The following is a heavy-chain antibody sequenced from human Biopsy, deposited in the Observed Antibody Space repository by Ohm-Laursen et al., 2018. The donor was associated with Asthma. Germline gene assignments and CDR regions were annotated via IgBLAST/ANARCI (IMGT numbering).Heavy chain of an antibody. Sequence: ASVKVSCKAPGGTFSNFAISWVRQAPGQGLEWLGGIMTVFGTTNCAQKFQGRVTITADESTSTAYMEVTSLRSEDTAIYYCARCQVGYSSGRSLLLKKIYYSGMDVWGQGTAVTVSS. V-gene: IGHV1-69*13. CDR1: GGTFSNFA. J-gene: IGHJ6*02. CDR2: IMTVFGTT. CDR3: ARCQVGYSSGRSLLLKKIYYSGMDV. D-gene: IGHD6-19*01.